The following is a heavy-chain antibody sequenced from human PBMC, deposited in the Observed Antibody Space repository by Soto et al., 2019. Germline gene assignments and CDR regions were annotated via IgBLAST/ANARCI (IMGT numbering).Heavy chain of an antibody. CDR3: ARRALSHAFVDY. CDR2: VNPSGGHT. CDR1: GDTFTDYY. D-gene: IGHD3-10*01. Sequence: GASVKVSCKASGDTFTDYYIHWVRQAPGQGLEWMGTVNPSGGHTTYAQHFLGRFTISRDISKNTVFLQMNSLRAEDTAVYFCARRALSHAFVDYWGQGALVTVSS. J-gene: IGHJ4*02. V-gene: IGHV1-46*01.